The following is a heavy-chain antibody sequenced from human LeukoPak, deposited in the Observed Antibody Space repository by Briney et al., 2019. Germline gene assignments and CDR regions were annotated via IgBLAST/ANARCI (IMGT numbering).Heavy chain of an antibody. CDR2: IYTGGTT. D-gene: IGHD3-3*01. V-gene: IGHV3-53*01. CDR1: GFIVSSSY. CDR3: ARGFTIFEVAPFDP. J-gene: IGHJ5*02. Sequence: GGSLRLSCAASGFIVSSSYMSWVRQAPGKGLEWVSLIYTGGTTYYADSVKGRFTISRDTSKNTLYLQMSSLRAEDTAVYYCARGFTIFEVAPFDPWGQGTLVTVSS.